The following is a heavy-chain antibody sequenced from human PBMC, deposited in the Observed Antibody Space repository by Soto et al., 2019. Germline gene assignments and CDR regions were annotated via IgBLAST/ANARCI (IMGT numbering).Heavy chain of an antibody. V-gene: IGHV3-7*05. Sequence: GGSLRLSCAASGFTFSSYWMSWVRQAPGKGLEWVANIKQDGSEKYYVDSVKGRFTISRDNAKNSLYLQMNSLRAEDTAVYYCARVGIYSGYDSFDYWGQGTLVTVSS. D-gene: IGHD5-12*01. CDR2: IKQDGSEK. CDR1: GFTFSSYW. J-gene: IGHJ4*02. CDR3: ARVGIYSGYDSFDY.